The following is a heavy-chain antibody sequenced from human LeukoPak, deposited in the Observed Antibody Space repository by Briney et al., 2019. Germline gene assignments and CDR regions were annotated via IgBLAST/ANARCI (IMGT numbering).Heavy chain of an antibody. CDR2: ISSSGSTI. D-gene: IGHD1-14*01. Sequence: GGSLRLSCAASGFTFSDYYMTWFRQAPGKGLEWISYISSSGSTIYADSVKGRFTISRDNAKNSLYLQMNSLRAEDTAVYYCARFVSGINGSDYWGQGTLVTVSS. CDR1: GFTFSDYY. CDR3: ARFVSGINGSDY. V-gene: IGHV3-11*04. J-gene: IGHJ4*02.